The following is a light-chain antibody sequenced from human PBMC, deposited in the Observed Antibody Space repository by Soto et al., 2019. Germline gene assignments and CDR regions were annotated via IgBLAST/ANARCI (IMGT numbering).Light chain of an antibody. CDR3: SSYTSRSSSTYV. V-gene: IGLV2-14*01. J-gene: IGLJ1*01. CDR2: DVS. CDR1: SSDVGGYNY. Sequence: QSALTQPASVSGSPGQSITISCTGTSSDVGGYNYVSWYQQHPGKAPKLMIYDVSNRPSGVSNRFSGSKSGNTASLTISGLQAEDGADYYCSSYTSRSSSTYVFGTGTKVTVL.